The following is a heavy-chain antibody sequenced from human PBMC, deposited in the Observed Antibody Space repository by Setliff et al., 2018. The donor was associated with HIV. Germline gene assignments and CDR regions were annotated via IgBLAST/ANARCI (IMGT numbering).Heavy chain of an antibody. CDR3: ARGQGCGGGCHYAFEM. CDR1: GDSIRSDFY. J-gene: IGHJ3*02. V-gene: IGHV4-38-2*02. D-gene: IGHD2-21*02. Sequence: PSETLSLTCTVSGDSIRSDFYWGWIRQPPGKGLEWIGSIYHSGNTYYMPSLQSRVTISVDMSKNQFSLNLNSVTAADTAVYYCARGQGCGGGCHYAFEMWGQGTMVTVSS. CDR2: IYHSGNT.